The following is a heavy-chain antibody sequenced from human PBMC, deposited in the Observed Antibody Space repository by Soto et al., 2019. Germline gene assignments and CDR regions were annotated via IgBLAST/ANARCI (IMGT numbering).Heavy chain of an antibody. Sequence: PVGSLRLSCAASGFTFTTYGIHWVRQAPGRGLEWVAVISFDGTNKFYADSVKGRFTTSRDNSKNTLYLQMNSLRAEDTAVYYCAKDPQVSTDDYSNYRSAMDVWGQGTTVTVSS. CDR3: AKDPQVSTDDYSNYRSAMDV. D-gene: IGHD4-4*01. V-gene: IGHV3-30*18. J-gene: IGHJ6*02. CDR1: GFTFTTYG. CDR2: ISFDGTNK.